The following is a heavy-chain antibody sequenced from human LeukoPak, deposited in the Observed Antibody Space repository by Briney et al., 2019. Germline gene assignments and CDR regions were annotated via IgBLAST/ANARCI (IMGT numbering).Heavy chain of an antibody. CDR1: GYTFTGYY. Sequence: ASVKVSCKASGYTFTGYYMHWVRQAPGQGLEWMGWINPNSGGTNYAQKFQGRVTMTRDTSINTAYMELGRLRSDDTAVYYCARQGALVKGIDYWGQGTLVTVSS. CDR2: INPNSGGT. CDR3: ARQGALVKGIDY. D-gene: IGHD6-13*01. V-gene: IGHV1-2*02. J-gene: IGHJ4*02.